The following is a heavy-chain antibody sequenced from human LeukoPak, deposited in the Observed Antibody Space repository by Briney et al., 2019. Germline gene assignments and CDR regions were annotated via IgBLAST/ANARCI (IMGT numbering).Heavy chain of an antibody. CDR3: ARVRGGTYNHYFDY. D-gene: IGHD5-24*01. CDR1: GGSISNYY. CDR2: IYYSGTT. Sequence: SETLSLTCTVSGGSISNYYWNWIRQPPGKGLEWIGYIYYSGTTNYNPSLKSRITISVDTSKNQFSLKLTSITAADTAVYYCARVRGGTYNHYFDYWGQGTLVTVSS. J-gene: IGHJ4*02. V-gene: IGHV4-59*01.